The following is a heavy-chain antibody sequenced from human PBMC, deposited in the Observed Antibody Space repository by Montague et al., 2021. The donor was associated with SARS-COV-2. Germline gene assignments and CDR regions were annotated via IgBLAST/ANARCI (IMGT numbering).Heavy chain of an antibody. CDR3: ARQMGTMIVVVIIKLRYYFDY. V-gene: IGHV4-38-2*02. CDR1: GYSISSGYY. CDR2: IYHSGST. Sequence: SETLSLTCTVSGYSISSGYYWGWIRQPPGKGLEWIGSIYHSGSTYYNPSLKSRVTISVDTSKNQFSLKLSSVTAADTAVYYCARQMGTMIVVVIIKLRYYFDYWGQGTLVTVSS. J-gene: IGHJ4*02. D-gene: IGHD3-22*01.